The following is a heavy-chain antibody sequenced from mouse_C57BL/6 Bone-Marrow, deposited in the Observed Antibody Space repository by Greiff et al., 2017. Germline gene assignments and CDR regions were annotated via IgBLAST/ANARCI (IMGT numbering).Heavy chain of an antibody. Sequence: EVQLQQSGPELVKPGASVKISCKASGYTFTDYYMNWVKQSHGKSLEWIGDINPNNGGTSYNQKFKGKATLTVDKSSSTAYMELRSLTSEVSAVYYCARGITTVVEGAMDYWGQGTSVTVSS. D-gene: IGHD1-1*01. CDR2: INPNNGGT. V-gene: IGHV1-26*01. CDR1: GYTFTDYY. J-gene: IGHJ4*01. CDR3: ARGITTVVEGAMDY.